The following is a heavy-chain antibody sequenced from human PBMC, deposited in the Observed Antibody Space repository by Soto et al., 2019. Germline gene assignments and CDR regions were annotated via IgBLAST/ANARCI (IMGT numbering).Heavy chain of an antibody. CDR1: GGTFSSYT. V-gene: IGHV1-69*08. Sequence: QVQLVQSGAEVKKPGSSVKVSCKASGGTFSSYTISWVRQAPGQGLEWMGRIIPVLGIANYAQKFQGRVTITADKSTSTAYMELSSLRSEDTAVYYCARDLPYCSGGSCYSRWFDPWGQGTLVTVSS. CDR2: IIPVLGIA. CDR3: ARDLPYCSGGSCYSRWFDP. J-gene: IGHJ5*02. D-gene: IGHD2-15*01.